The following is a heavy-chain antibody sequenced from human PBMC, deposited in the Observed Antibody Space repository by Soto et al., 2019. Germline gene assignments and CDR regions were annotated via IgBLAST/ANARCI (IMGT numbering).Heavy chain of an antibody. Sequence: PGESLKISCKGSGYSFTSYWIGWVRQMPGKGLEWMGIIYPGDSDTRYSPSFQGQVTISADKSISTAYLQWSSLKASDTAMYYWARGFFYPYYYMDVWGKGTTVTVSS. J-gene: IGHJ6*03. CDR1: GYSFTSYW. V-gene: IGHV5-51*01. CDR2: IYPGDSDT. CDR3: ARGFFYPYYYMDV. D-gene: IGHD3-3*01.